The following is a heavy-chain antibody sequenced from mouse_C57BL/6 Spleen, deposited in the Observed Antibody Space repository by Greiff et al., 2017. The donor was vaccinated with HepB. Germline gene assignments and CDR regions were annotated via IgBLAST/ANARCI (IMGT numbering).Heavy chain of an antibody. CDR3: TRRGSSPYWYFDV. CDR2: IRNKANNHAT. Sequence: EVKVVESGGGLVQPGGSMKLSCAASGFTFSDAWMDWVRQSPEKGLEWVAEIRNKANNHATYYAESVKGRFTISRDDSKSSVYLQMNSLRAEDTGIYYCTRRGSSPYWYFDVWGTGTTVTVSS. D-gene: IGHD1-1*01. V-gene: IGHV6-6*01. J-gene: IGHJ1*03. CDR1: GFTFSDAW.